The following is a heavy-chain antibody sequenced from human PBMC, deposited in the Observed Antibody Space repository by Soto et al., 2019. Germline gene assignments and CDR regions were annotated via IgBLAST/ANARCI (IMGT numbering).Heavy chain of an antibody. V-gene: IGHV4-30-2*01. CDR1: GGSISSGGYS. CDR2: IYHSGST. J-gene: IGHJ5*02. Sequence: SETLSLTCAVSGGSISSGGYSWSWIRQPPGKGLEWIGYIYHSGSTYYNPSLRSRVTISADRSKNKFSLKLRSVTAADTAVYFCAMDFERSAIGPWGQGTAVTVSS. CDR3: AMDFERSAIGP. D-gene: IGHD3-9*01.